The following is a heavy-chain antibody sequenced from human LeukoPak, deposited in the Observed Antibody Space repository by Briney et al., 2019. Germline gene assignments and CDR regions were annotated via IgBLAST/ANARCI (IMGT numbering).Heavy chain of an antibody. D-gene: IGHD3-22*01. CDR2: ISAYNGNT. Sequence: ASVKVSCKASGYTFTSYGISWVRQAPGQGLEWMGWISAYNGNTNYAQKFQGRVTMTRDTSISTAYMELSRLRSDDTAVYYCARDDGGVVVIPNDYWGQGTLVTVSS. CDR3: ARDDGGVVVIPNDY. J-gene: IGHJ4*02. CDR1: GYTFTSYG. V-gene: IGHV1-18*01.